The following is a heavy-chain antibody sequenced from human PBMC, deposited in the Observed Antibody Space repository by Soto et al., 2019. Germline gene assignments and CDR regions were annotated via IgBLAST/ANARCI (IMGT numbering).Heavy chain of an antibody. V-gene: IGHV1-69*01. CDR1: GGTFSSYA. J-gene: IGHJ6*02. Sequence: QVQLVQSGAEVKKPGSSVKVSCKASGGTFSSYAISWVRQAPGQGLEWMGGIIPIFGTANYAQKFQGRVTITADESTSTAYMELSSLRSEDTAVYYCARDLDRPAAVHYYGMDVWGQGTTVTVSS. CDR3: ARDLDRPAAVHYYGMDV. D-gene: IGHD6-13*01. CDR2: IIPIFGTA.